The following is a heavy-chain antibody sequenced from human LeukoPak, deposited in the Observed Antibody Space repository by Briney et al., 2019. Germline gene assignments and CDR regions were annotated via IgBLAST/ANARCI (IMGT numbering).Heavy chain of an antibody. CDR3: ARMVWSGYYPPYYYYMDV. D-gene: IGHD3-3*01. J-gene: IGHJ6*03. CDR2: IYYSGST. Sequence: SETLSLTCAVSGYSISSSYYWGWIRQPPGKGLEWIGNIYYSGSTYYNPSLKSRVTISVDTSKNQFSLKLSSVTAADTAVYYCARMVWSGYYPPYYYYMDVWGKGTTVTVSS. CDR1: GYSISSSYY. V-gene: IGHV4-38-2*01.